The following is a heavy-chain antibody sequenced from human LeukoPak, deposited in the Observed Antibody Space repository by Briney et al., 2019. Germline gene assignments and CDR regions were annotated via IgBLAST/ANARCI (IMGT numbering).Heavy chain of an antibody. J-gene: IGHJ4*02. CDR1: GFTFSSYT. CDR3: ARDMEGSGRFSPLDY. V-gene: IGHV3-9*01. D-gene: IGHD3-10*01. CDR2: IGWSSGSI. Sequence: PGGSLRLSCAASGFTFSSYTMNWVRQAPGRGLEWVSGIGWSSGSIGYADSVKGRFTISRDNAKNSLYLQMNSLRPEDTAFYYCARDMEGSGRFSPLDYWGQGALVTVSS.